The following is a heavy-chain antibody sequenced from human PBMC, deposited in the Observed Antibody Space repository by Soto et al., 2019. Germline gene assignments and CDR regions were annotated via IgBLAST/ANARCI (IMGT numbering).Heavy chain of an antibody. CDR3: AKTTRYALYAFDI. D-gene: IGHD3-16*01. J-gene: IGHJ3*02. V-gene: IGHV4-31*03. CDR1: GGSISSGGYY. CDR2: IYYSGST. Sequence: SETLSLTCTVSGGSISSGGYYWSWIRHHPGKSMEWIGYIYYSGSTYYNPSLKSRVTISVDTSKNQFSLKLSSVTAADTAVYYCAKTTRYALYAFDIWGQGTMVTVSS.